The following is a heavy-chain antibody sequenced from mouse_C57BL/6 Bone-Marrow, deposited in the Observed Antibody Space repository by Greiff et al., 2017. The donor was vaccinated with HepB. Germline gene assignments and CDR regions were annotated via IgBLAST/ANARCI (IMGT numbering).Heavy chain of an antibody. V-gene: IGHV5-17*01. CDR3: GRRGKYYAMDY. CDR2: ISSGSSTI. CDR1: GFTFSDYG. D-gene: IGHD2-1*01. J-gene: IGHJ4*01. Sequence: EVQLVESGGGLVKPGGSLKLSCAASGFTFSDYGMHWVRQAPEKGLEWVAYISSGSSTIYYADTVKGRFTISRDNAKNTLFLQMTSLRSEDTAMYYCGRRGKYYAMDYWGQGTSVTVSS.